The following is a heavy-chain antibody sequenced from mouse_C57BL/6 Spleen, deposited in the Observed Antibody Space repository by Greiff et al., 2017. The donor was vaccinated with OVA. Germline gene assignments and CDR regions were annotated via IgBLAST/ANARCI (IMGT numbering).Heavy chain of an antibody. V-gene: IGHV1-42*01. CDR2: INPSTGGT. D-gene: IGHD2-5*01. CDR3: ARRGAYYSNSFAY. Sequence: EVKLVESGPELVKPGASVKISCKASGYSFTGYYMNWVKQSPEKSLEWIGEINPSTGGTTYNQKFKAKATLTVDKSSSTAYMQLKSLTSEDSAVYYCARRGAYYSNSFAYWGQGTLVTVSA. CDR1: GYSFTGYY. J-gene: IGHJ3*01.